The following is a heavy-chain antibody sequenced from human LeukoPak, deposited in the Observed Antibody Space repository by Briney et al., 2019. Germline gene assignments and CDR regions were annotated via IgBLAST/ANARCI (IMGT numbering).Heavy chain of an antibody. D-gene: IGHD6-13*01. CDR2: IYYSGST. CDR1: GCSISSSSYY. Sequence: SETLSLTCSVSGCSISSSSYYWGWIRQPPGKGLEWIGTIYYSGSTYYNPSLESRGTISVDTSKNQFSLKLSSVTAADTAVYYCARSLVAAGQYYFDYWGQGTLVTVSS. V-gene: IGHV4-39*01. J-gene: IGHJ4*02. CDR3: ARSLVAAGQYYFDY.